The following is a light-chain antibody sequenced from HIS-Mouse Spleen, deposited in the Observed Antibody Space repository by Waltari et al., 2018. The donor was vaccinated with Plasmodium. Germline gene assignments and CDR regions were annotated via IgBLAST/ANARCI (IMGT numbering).Light chain of an antibody. Sequence: EIVVTQSPGTLSLSPGDRATLPCRASQSVSSSYLAWYQQKPGQAPRLLIYGASSRATGIPDRFSGSGSGTDFTLTISRLEPEDFAVYYCQQYGSSPPITFGQGTRLEIK. CDR3: QQYGSSPPIT. V-gene: IGKV3-20*01. CDR2: GAS. J-gene: IGKJ5*01. CDR1: QSVSSSY.